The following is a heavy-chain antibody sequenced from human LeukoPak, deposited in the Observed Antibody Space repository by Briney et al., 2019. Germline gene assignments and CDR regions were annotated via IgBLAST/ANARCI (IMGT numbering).Heavy chain of an antibody. CDR1: GFTFSSYV. J-gene: IGHJ4*02. CDR3: AKGISNWANLDY. CDR2: ISYDGSNK. D-gene: IGHD7-27*01. V-gene: IGHV3-30-3*01. Sequence: GGSLRLSCAASGFTFSSYVMHWVRQAPGKGLEWVVVISYDGSNKYYADSVKGRFTISRDNSQNTLYLQMTSLRADDTAVYYCAKGISNWANLDYWGQGTLVTVSS.